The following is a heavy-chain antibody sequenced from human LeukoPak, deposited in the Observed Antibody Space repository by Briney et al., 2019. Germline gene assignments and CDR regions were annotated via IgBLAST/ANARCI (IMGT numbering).Heavy chain of an antibody. CDR1: GFIFSDYY. CDR2: ISSSGLTI. Sequence: PGGSLRLSSAASGFIFSDYYMIWIRQAPGKGLERVAYISSSGLTIYYADSVKGRFTTSRDNAKSSLYLQMNSLRAEDTAVYYSARARLYLDDWGQGTLVTVSS. V-gene: IGHV3-11*04. CDR3: ARARLYLDD. J-gene: IGHJ4*02.